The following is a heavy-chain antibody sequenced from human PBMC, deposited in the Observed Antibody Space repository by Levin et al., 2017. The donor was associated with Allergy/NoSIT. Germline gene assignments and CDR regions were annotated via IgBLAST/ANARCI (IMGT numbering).Heavy chain of an antibody. V-gene: IGHV3-30*18. Sequence: GESLKISCAASGFTFSRYGMHWVRQAPGKGLEWVALISYDGSNKKYADSVKGRFTISRDNSKNTLYLQMNSLRAEDTAVYYCAKEAYYDILTGYYKENGMDVWGQGTTVTVSS. D-gene: IGHD3-9*01. J-gene: IGHJ6*02. CDR3: AKEAYYDILTGYYKENGMDV. CDR1: GFTFSRYG. CDR2: ISYDGSNK.